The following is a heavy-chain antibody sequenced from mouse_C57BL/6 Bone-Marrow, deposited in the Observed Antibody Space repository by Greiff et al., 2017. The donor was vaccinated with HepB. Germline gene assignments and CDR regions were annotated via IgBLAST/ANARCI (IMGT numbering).Heavy chain of an antibody. CDR2: ISDGGSYT. V-gene: IGHV5-4*01. CDR3: ARDYPYYAMDY. CDR1: GFTFSSYA. Sequence: EVQGVESGGGLVKPGGSLKLSCAASGFTFSSYAMSWVRQTPEKRLEWVATISDGGSYTYYTDNVKVRFTISRDNTKNNLYLQMSHLKSEDTAMYYCARDYPYYAMDYWCQGTSVTVSS. J-gene: IGHJ4*01.